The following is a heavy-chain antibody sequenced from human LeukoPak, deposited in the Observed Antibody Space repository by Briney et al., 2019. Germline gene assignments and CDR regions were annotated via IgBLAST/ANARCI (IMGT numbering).Heavy chain of an antibody. D-gene: IGHD5-18*01. CDR3: AKGDTVTKPAPLDS. CDR1: GFTFSSYA. V-gene: IGHV3-23*01. CDR2: ISGSGGTT. Sequence: AGGSLRLSCAASGFTFSSYAMNWVRQAPGKGLEWVSAISGSGGTTYYADSVKGRFTISRDNSKNTLFLQMSSLRAEDTAVYFCAKGDTVTKPAPLDSWGQGTLVTVSS. J-gene: IGHJ5*01.